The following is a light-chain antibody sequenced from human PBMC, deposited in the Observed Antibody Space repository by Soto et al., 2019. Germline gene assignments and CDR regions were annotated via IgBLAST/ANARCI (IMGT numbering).Light chain of an antibody. CDR1: QSVSSN. Sequence: EIVMTQPPATLSVSPGERATLSCRASQSVSSNLAWYQQKPGQAPRLLIYGASTRAIGIPARFSGSGSGTEFTLTISSLQSEDFAVYYCQQYNNWPPTFGQGTRLVIK. J-gene: IGKJ5*01. CDR2: GAS. CDR3: QQYNNWPPT. V-gene: IGKV3-15*01.